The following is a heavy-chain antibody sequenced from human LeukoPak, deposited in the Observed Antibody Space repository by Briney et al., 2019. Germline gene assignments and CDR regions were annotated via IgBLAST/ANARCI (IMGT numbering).Heavy chain of an antibody. Sequence: GGSLRLSCAASGFXFXSYWMSXVRXAPGKGLEWVANIKQDGSEKYYVDSVKGRFTISRDNAKNSLYLQMNSLRAEDTAVYYCASHYGDYSFFDYWGQGTLVTVSS. CDR2: IKQDGSEK. D-gene: IGHD4-17*01. CDR1: GFXFXSYW. J-gene: IGHJ4*02. V-gene: IGHV3-7*02. CDR3: ASHYGDYSFFDY.